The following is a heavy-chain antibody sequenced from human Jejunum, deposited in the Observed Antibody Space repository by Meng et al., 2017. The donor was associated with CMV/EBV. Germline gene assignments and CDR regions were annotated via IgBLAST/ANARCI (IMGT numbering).Heavy chain of an antibody. J-gene: IGHJ4*02. CDR2: IKKDGSEK. CDR3: ATEPPVSQTSSPIR. D-gene: IGHD6-13*01. V-gene: IGHV3-7*01. CDR1: GFTFRSYW. Sequence: SGFTFRSYWMSWVRQAQGKGLEWVANIKKDGSEKHYVDSVKGRFTISRDNAENSLYLQMNSLRAEDTAVYYCATEPPVSQTSSPIRWGQGTLVTVSS.